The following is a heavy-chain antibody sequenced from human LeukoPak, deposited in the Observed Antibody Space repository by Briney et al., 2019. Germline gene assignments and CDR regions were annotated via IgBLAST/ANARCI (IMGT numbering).Heavy chain of an antibody. J-gene: IGHJ4*02. CDR2: IRNDGSDK. CDR1: GFIYSTYG. Sequence: GGSLRLSCAASGFIYSTYGMHWVRQAPGKGLEWVAFIRNDGSDKYYAVSVKGRFTISRDNSKNTLYLQMNSLRADDTAPYYCAKDRAFGQFLWGNDYWGQGTLVTVSS. D-gene: IGHD3-10*01. V-gene: IGHV3-30*02. CDR3: AKDRAFGQFLWGNDY.